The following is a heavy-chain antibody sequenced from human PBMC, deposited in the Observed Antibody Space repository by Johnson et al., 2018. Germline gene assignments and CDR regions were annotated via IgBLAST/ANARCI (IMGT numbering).Heavy chain of an antibody. V-gene: IGHV3-33*01. CDR3: ARDSAAATCMDV. CDR2: IWYDGSNK. CDR1: GFTFSSYG. D-gene: IGHD3-10*01. Sequence: VQLVESGGGVVQPGRSLRLSCAASGFTFSSYGMHWVRQAPGKGLEWVAVIWYDGSNKYYADSVKGRFTISRDNSKNTLYLQMNSLRAGDTAVYYCARDSAAATCMDVWGQGTTVTVSS. J-gene: IGHJ6*02.